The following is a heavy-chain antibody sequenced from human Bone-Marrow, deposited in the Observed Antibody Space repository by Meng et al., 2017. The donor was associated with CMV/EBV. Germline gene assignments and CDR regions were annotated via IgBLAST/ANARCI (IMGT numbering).Heavy chain of an antibody. CDR1: GYTFTSYG. Sequence: ASVKVSCKASGYTFTSYGISWVRQAPGQGLEWMGWISAYNGNTNYAQKLQGRVAMTTDTSTSTAYMELRSLRSDDTAVYYCARVHSSDYYFDYWGQGTLVTVSS. D-gene: IGHD6-19*01. J-gene: IGHJ4*02. CDR2: ISAYNGNT. CDR3: ARVHSSDYYFDY. V-gene: IGHV1-18*01.